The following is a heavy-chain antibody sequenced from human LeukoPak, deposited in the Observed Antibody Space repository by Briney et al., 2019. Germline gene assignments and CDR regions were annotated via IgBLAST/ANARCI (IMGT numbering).Heavy chain of an antibody. D-gene: IGHD3-9*01. CDR3: ARDPNYDILTGYYRGYYFDY. CDR2: INHSGST. CDR1: DGSFSGYY. Sequence: SETLSLTCAVYDGSFSGYYWSWIRQPPGKGLEWIGEINHSGSTNYNPSLKSRVTISVDTSKNQFSLKLSSVTAADTAVYYCARDPNYDILTGYYRGYYFDYWGQGTLVTVSS. J-gene: IGHJ4*02. V-gene: IGHV4-34*01.